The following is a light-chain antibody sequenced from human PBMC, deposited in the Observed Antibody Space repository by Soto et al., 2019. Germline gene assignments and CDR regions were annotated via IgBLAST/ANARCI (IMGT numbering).Light chain of an antibody. CDR2: GAS. CDR1: QSVSSN. J-gene: IGKJ5*01. V-gene: IGKV3-15*01. CDR3: QQYNNWPRGT. Sequence: EIVMTQSPATLSVSPGERATLSCRASQSVSSNLAWYQERPGQAPRLLIYGASTRATGIPARFSGGGSGTDFTLTISSRQSEDFAVYYCQQYNNWPRGTFGQGTRLEIK.